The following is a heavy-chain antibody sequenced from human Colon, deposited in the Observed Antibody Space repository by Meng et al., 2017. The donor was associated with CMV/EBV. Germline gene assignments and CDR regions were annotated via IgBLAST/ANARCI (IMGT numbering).Heavy chain of an antibody. CDR2: ISYDGTTK. V-gene: IGHV3-30-3*01. CDR3: ARENIAVAGTSFDH. D-gene: IGHD6-19*01. Sequence: GESLKISCAASGFKFNYHTIQWVRQAPGKGLEWLALISYDGTTKYYADSVKGRFTISRDNSENTAYLQMDSLRRDDTAIYYCARENIAVAGTSFDHWGPGARVTVSS. J-gene: IGHJ4*02. CDR1: GFKFNYHT.